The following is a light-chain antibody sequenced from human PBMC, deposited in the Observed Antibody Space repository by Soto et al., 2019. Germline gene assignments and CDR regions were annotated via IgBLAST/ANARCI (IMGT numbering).Light chain of an antibody. J-gene: IGLJ2*01. CDR2: LSSDGSH. CDR1: SGHSSYA. V-gene: IGLV4-69*01. Sequence: QSVLTQSPSASASLGASVKLTCTQSSGHSSYAIAWHQQQPEKGPRYLMKLSSDGSHSKGDGIPDRFSGSSSGAERYLTISSLQSEYEADYYCQTWDTGARVVFGGGTKLTFL. CDR3: QTWDTGARVV.